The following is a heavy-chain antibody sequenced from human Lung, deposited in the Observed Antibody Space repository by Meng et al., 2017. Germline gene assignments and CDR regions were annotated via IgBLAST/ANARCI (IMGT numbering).Heavy chain of an antibody. J-gene: IGHJ4*02. V-gene: IGHV4-4*03. Sequence: QGCLQEAGPVLVKPPATLSLTCAVSCGSIASSTWWSWVRQTPGKGLEWFGEIFHSGSTNYNPPLESRVTISVDKSKNQFSLKVYSVTAADTATYYCARFDISSSGRGDYWGQGILVTVSS. CDR3: ARFDISSSGRGDY. D-gene: IGHD1-26*01. CDR1: CGSIASSTW. CDR2: IFHSGST.